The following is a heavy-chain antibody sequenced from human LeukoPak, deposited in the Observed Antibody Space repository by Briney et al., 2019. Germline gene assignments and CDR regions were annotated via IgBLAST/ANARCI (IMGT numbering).Heavy chain of an antibody. CDR3: AKAEYYDFWSGYYSKASPGY. CDR2: ISGSGGST. V-gene: IGHV3-23*01. CDR1: GFTFSSYA. D-gene: IGHD3-3*01. J-gene: IGHJ4*02. Sequence: GGSLRLSCAASGFTFSSYAMSWVRQAPGKGLEWVSAISGSGGSTYCADSVKGLFTISRHNSKNTLYLQMNSLRAEDTAVYYCAKAEYYDFWSGYYSKASPGYWGQGTLVTVSS.